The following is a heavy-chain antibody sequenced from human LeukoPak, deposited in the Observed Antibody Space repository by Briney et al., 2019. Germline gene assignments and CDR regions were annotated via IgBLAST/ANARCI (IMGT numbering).Heavy chain of an antibody. Sequence: NTSETLSLTCTVSGGSISSYYWSWIRQPAGKGLEWIGYIYYSGSTNYNPSLKSRVTISVDTSKNQFSLKLSSVTAADTAVYYCASSQYYDSSGYSIFDLWGRGTLVTVSS. J-gene: IGHJ2*01. D-gene: IGHD3-22*01. CDR3: ASSQYYDSSGYSIFDL. V-gene: IGHV4-59*01. CDR1: GGSISSYY. CDR2: IYYSGST.